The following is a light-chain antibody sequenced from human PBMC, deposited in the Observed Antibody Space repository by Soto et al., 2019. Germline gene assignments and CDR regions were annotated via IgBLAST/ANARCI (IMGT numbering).Light chain of an antibody. J-gene: IGKJ5*01. Sequence: MVLRQSPVTLSWFPRGRATRSCGASQSVHNYLAWYQQKPGQAPRLLIYDVSNRATGIPARFSGSGSGTDLTLTISGVEPGGLDVYYCQQRNDCQVTFG. V-gene: IGKV3-11*01. CDR3: QQRNDCQVT. CDR1: QSVHNY. CDR2: DVS.